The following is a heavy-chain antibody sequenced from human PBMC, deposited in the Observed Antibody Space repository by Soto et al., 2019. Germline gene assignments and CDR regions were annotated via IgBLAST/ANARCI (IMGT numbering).Heavy chain of an antibody. CDR2: IHYEGST. J-gene: IGHJ4*02. V-gene: IGHV4-59*01. D-gene: IGHD6-19*01. Sequence: QVQLQESGPGLVKPSETLSLTCSVSGGSITTYYWSWLRQPPGKGLEWIGYIHYEGSTNYNPSLKSRVTILVDTSQDQFSLKRTSVTAADTAVYFCARGRRSGWYHFDSWGQGTLVTVSS. CDR1: GGSITTYY. CDR3: ARGRRSGWYHFDS.